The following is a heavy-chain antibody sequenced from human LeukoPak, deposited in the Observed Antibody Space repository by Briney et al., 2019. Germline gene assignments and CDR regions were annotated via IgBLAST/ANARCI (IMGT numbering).Heavy chain of an antibody. CDR1: GLTFSSFE. D-gene: IGHD3-10*01. V-gene: IGHV3-48*03. CDR3: ARVGSVDTYNWFDP. Sequence: GGSPRLSCAASGLTFSSFEMNWVRQAPGQGLEWVSYISSSGSTKYYADSVKRRFTISRDNAKNSLYLQMNKRRAGETAVYYCARVGSVDTYNWFDPWGQGTLVTVSS. J-gene: IGHJ5*02. CDR2: ISSSGSTK.